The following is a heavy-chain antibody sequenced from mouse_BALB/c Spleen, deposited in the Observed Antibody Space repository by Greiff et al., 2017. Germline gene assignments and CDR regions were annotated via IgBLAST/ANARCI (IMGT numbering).Heavy chain of an antibody. V-gene: IGHV5-4*02. CDR2: ISDGGSYT. CDR3: ARGGLRRAMDY. Sequence: EVQRVESGGGLVKPGGSLKLSCAASGFTFSDYYMYWVRQTPEKRLEWVATISDGGSYTYYPDSVKGRFTISRDNAKNNLYLQMSSLKSEDTAMYYCARGGLRRAMDYWGQGTSVTVSS. J-gene: IGHJ4*01. CDR1: GFTFSDYY. D-gene: IGHD2-4*01.